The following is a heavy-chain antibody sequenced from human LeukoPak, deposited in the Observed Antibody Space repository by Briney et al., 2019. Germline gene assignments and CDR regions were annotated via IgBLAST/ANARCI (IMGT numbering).Heavy chain of an antibody. CDR3: ARDSPRFSY. J-gene: IGHJ4*02. D-gene: IGHD3-10*01. Sequence: GGSLRLSYAASGFIFSTYSMNWVRQAPGKGLEWISYISSGSSTIYYTDSVRGRFTISRDNAKNSLYLQMNNLRAEDTAVYYCARDSPRFSYWGQGTLVTVSS. V-gene: IGHV3-48*01. CDR2: ISSGSSTI. CDR1: GFIFSTYS.